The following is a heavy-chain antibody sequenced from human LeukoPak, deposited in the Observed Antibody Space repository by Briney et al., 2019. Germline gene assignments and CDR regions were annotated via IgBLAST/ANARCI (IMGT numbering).Heavy chain of an antibody. CDR2: ISWNSGSI. V-gene: IGHV3-9*01. J-gene: IGHJ4*02. D-gene: IGHD5-18*01. CDR1: GFTFDDYA. Sequence: GGSLRLSCAASGFTFDDYAMHWVRQAPGKGLEWVSGISWNSGSIGYADSVKGRFTISRDNAKNSLYLQMNSLRAEDTAVYYCARVDTAMVIDYWGQGTLVTVSS. CDR3: ARVDTAMVIDY.